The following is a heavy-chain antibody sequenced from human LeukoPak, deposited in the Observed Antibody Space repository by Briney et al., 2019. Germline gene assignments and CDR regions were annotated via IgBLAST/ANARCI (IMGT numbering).Heavy chain of an antibody. CDR1: GYISSSYG. J-gene: IGHJ4*02. D-gene: IGHD6-19*01. Sequence: ASVKVSCKASGYISSSYGINWVRQATGQGLEWMGWMNPNSGNTGYAQKFQGRVTMTRNTSISTAYMELSSLRSEDTAVYYCVRGPHTSGWPQHYYWGQGTLVTVSS. CDR2: MNPNSGNT. V-gene: IGHV1-8*02. CDR3: VRGPHTSGWPQHYY.